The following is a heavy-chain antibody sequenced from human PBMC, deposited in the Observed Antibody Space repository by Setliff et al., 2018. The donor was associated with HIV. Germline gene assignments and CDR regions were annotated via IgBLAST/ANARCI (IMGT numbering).Heavy chain of an antibody. V-gene: IGHV3-23*01. J-gene: IGHJ4*02. CDR1: GFTFSSYA. Sequence: LSLTCAASGFTFSSYAMSWVRQAPGKGLEWVSAISGSGGSTYYADSVKGRFTISRDNSKNTLYLQMNSLRAEDTAVYYWASGSPPSYYFDYWGQGTLVTVSS. CDR3: ASGSPPSYYFDY. CDR2: ISGSGGST.